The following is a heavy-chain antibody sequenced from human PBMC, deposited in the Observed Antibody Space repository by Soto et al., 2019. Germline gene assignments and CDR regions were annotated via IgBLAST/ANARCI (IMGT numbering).Heavy chain of an antibody. D-gene: IGHD5-18*01. CDR2: IIPIFGTA. Sequence: QVQLVQSGAEVKKPGSSVKVSCKASGGTFSSYAISWVRQAPGQGLEWMGGIIPIFGTANYAQKFQGRVRITADESTGTAYMELSSLRSEDTAVYYCARDGGYSYAHYYYYGMDVWGQGTTVTVSS. J-gene: IGHJ6*02. V-gene: IGHV1-69*01. CDR1: GGTFSSYA. CDR3: ARDGGYSYAHYYYYGMDV.